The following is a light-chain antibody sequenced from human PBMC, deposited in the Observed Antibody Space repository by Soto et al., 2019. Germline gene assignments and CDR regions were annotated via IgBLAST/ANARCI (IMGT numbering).Light chain of an antibody. J-gene: IGLJ1*01. CDR2: RNN. CDR1: SSNIGSNY. CDR3: GAWDDRLSGSYV. Sequence: QSVLTQPPSASGTPGQRVTISCSGSSSNIGSNYVYWYQQLPATAPKLLMYRNNKRPSGVPDRFYGSKSGTSASLASSGLRSEDEDDYYCGAWDDRLSGSYVFGTGTKVTVL. V-gene: IGLV1-47*01.